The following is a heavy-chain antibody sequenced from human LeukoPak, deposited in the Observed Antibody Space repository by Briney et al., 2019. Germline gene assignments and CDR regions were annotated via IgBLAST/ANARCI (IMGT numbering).Heavy chain of an antibody. V-gene: IGHV1-69*01. Sequence: SVKVSCKASGGTFSSYANSWVRQAPGQGLEWMGGIIPIFGTANYAQKFQGRVTITADESTSTAYMELSSLRSEDTAVYYCARERRVVGANYYYYGMDVWGQGTTVTVSS. CDR3: ARERRVVGANYYYYGMDV. D-gene: IGHD1-26*01. J-gene: IGHJ6*02. CDR1: GGTFSSYA. CDR2: IIPIFGTA.